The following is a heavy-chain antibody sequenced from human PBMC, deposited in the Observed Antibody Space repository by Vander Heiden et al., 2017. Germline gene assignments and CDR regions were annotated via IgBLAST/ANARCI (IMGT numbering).Heavy chain of an antibody. V-gene: IGHV3-30*18. J-gene: IGHJ4*02. CDR1: GFNFSSHG. D-gene: IGHD3-3*01. Sequence: QVKLVESGGGVVQPGRSLRLTWAAYGFNFSSHGLHWVRQAPGKGLGWWAVISYDGSNKYYADSVKGRFTISRDNSKNTLYLQMNSLRAEDTAVYYCAKGEGTYYDFWSGYCIDYWGQGTLVTVSS. CDR2: ISYDGSNK. CDR3: AKGEGTYYDFWSGYCIDY.